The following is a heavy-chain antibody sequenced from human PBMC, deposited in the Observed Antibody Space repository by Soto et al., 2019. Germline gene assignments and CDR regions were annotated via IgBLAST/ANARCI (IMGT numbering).Heavy chain of an antibody. D-gene: IGHD2-2*01. CDR3: ARRRVPAASPPRAGNFDY. Sequence: SETLSLTCTVSGVSIISGGYYWILIRQHPGKGLEWIGYIYYSGSTYYNPSLKSRVTISVDTSKNQFSLKLSSVTAADTAVYYCARRRVPAASPPRAGNFDYWGKGTLVTVSS. CDR2: IYYSGST. J-gene: IGHJ4*02. CDR1: GVSIISGGYY. V-gene: IGHV4-31*03.